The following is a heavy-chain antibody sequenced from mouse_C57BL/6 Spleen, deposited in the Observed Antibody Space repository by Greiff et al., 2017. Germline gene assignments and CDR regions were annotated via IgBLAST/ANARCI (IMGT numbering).Heavy chain of an antibody. V-gene: IGHV14-3*01. D-gene: IGHD1-1*01. CDR3: ARAPFTTVVGFDY. J-gene: IGHJ2*01. Sequence: VHVKQSVAELVRPGASVKLSCTASGFNIKNTYMHWVKQRPEQGLEWIGRIDPANGNTKYAPKFQGKATITADTSSNPAYLQLSSLTSEDTAIYCCARAPFTTVVGFDYWGQGTTLTVSS. CDR2: IDPANGNT. CDR1: GFNIKNTY.